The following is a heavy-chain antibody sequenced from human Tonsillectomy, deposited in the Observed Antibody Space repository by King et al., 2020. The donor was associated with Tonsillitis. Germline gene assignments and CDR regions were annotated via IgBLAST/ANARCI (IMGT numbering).Heavy chain of an antibody. CDR1: GFAFASFS. Sequence: VQLVESGGGLVQPGGSLRLSCAVSGFAFASFSMNWVRQAPGKGLEWVSYISSSSSNTYYADSVKGRFTISRDNAKNSLYLQMNSLRAEDTAVYYCARNANPYYDYSGNVPWGQGTLVTVSS. D-gene: IGHD3-10*01. CDR3: ARNANPYYDYSGNVP. J-gene: IGHJ1*01. CDR2: ISSSSSNT. V-gene: IGHV3-48*01.